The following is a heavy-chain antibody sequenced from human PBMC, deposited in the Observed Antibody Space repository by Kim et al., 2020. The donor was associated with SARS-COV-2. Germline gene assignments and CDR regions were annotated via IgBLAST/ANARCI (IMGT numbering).Heavy chain of an antibody. CDR3: VKGRGYSYRHMGNY. D-gene: IGHD5-18*01. V-gene: IGHV3-64D*06. J-gene: IGHJ4*02. Sequence: EDTVQGRFTISRDNSQNTLYLQMSSLRAEDTAVYYCVKGRGYSYRHMGNYWGQGTLVTVSS.